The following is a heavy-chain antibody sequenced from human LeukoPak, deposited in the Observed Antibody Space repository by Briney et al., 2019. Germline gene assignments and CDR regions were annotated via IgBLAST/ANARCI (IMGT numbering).Heavy chain of an antibody. CDR1: GGSISSGDYY. Sequence: SETLSLTCTVSGGSISSGDYYWSWIRQPPGKGLEWIGYIYYSGSTYYDPSLKSRVTISVDTSKNQFSLKLSSVTAADTAVYYCASTIDGDYAYWGQGTLVTVSS. V-gene: IGHV4-30-4*01. CDR3: ASTIDGDYAY. D-gene: IGHD4-17*01. J-gene: IGHJ4*02. CDR2: IYYSGST.